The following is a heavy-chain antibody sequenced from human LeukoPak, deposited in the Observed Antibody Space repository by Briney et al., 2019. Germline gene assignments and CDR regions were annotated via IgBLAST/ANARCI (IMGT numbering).Heavy chain of an antibody. D-gene: IGHD2/OR15-2a*01. CDR1: GYTFSGYY. Sequence: ASVKVSCKASGYTFSGYYMHWVRQAPGQGLEWMGWINPNSSDTNYAEKFQGRVTMTRDTSISTAYMELSRLTSDDTAVFYCAALTPCTTAACLSNSWGQGTLVTVSS. V-gene: IGHV1-2*02. J-gene: IGHJ4*02. CDR3: AALTPCTTAACLSNS. CDR2: INPNSSDT.